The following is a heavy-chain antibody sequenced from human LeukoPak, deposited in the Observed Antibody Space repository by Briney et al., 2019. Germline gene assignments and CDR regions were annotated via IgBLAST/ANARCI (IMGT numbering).Heavy chain of an antibody. CDR1: GGSISSSSYY. Sequence: SETLSLTCTVSGGSISSSSYYWGWIRQPPGKGLEWIGSIYYSGSTYYNPSLKSRVTISVDTSKNQFSLKLSSVTAADTAVYYCARDQKPLRDGYNYALFDYWGQGTLVTVSS. V-gene: IGHV4-39*07. CDR2: IYYSGST. D-gene: IGHD5-24*01. J-gene: IGHJ4*02. CDR3: ARDQKPLRDGYNYALFDY.